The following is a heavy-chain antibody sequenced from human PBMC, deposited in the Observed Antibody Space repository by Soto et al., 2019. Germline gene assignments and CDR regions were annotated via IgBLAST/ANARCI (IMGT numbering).Heavy chain of an antibody. CDR3: ARPASLSYGMDV. J-gene: IGHJ6*02. CDR1: GFTFSDYY. V-gene: IGHV3-11*05. Sequence: QVQLVESGGGLVKPGGSLRLSCVASGFTFSDYYMSWIRQAPGKGLEWVSYISSSNRNTDYADSVKGRFTISRDNAKNSLYLQMNSLRGEDTAVYYCARPASLSYGMDVWGQGTTVTVSS. CDR2: ISSSNRNT.